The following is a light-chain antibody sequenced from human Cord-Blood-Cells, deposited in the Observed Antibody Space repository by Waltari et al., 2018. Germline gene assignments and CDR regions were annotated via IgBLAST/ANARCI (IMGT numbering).Light chain of an antibody. CDR2: DVS. CDR3: CSYAGSFWV. CDR1: SSDVGVYNY. J-gene: IGLJ3*02. Sequence: SALSQPRSVSGSPGQPVTIPCTGTSSDVGVYNYVSRYQQRPGKAPKLMIYDVSKRPSGVPDRFSGSKSGNTASLTISGLQAEDEADYYCCSYAGSFWVFGGGTKLTVL. V-gene: IGLV2-11*01.